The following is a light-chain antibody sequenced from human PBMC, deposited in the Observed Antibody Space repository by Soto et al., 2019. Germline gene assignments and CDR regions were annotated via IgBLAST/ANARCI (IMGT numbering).Light chain of an antibody. CDR3: QQYDSDSST. CDR2: EAS. Sequence: DIQMTQSPSTLSASVGDRVTITCRASQSINNWLAWYQQKPGKATKLLIYEASSLLSGVPSRFSGSGSGTEFALTISSLHPDDFADYYYQQYDSDSSTFGQGTKLDI. V-gene: IGKV1-5*03. J-gene: IGKJ2*01. CDR1: QSINNW.